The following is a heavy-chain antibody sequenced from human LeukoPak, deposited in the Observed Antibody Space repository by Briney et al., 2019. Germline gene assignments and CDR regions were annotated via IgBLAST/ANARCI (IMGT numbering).Heavy chain of an antibody. CDR1: GFTFSSYG. D-gene: IGHD3-9*01. CDR3: AREQGANYDILTGSLDY. Sequence: GGSLRLSCAASGFTFSSYGMHWVRQAPGKGLEWVAVIWYDGSNKYYADFVKGRFTISRDNSKNTLYLQMNSLRAEDTAVYYCAREQGANYDILTGSLDYWGQGTLVTVSS. J-gene: IGHJ4*02. CDR2: IWYDGSNK. V-gene: IGHV3-33*01.